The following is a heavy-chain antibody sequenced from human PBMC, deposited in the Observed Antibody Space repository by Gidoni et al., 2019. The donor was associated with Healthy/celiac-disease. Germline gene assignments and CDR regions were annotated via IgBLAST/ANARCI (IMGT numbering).Heavy chain of an antibody. Sequence: QLQLLESGGGLVKPGRSLRLSRAAPGFTFSDYYMSWIRQAPGKGLEWISYITSSSSYTNYADSVKGRFTISRDNAKNSLYLQMNSLRAEDTAVYYCARVLEGRVDYWGQGTLVTVSS. CDR1: GFTFSDYY. CDR3: ARVLEGRVDY. J-gene: IGHJ4*02. CDR2: ITSSSSYT. V-gene: IGHV3-11*05.